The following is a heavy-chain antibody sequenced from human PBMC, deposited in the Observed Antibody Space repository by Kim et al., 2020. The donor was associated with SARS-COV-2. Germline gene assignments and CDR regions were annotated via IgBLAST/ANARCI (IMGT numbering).Heavy chain of an antibody. CDR3: ARERDYGFHP. Sequence: SETLSLTCTVSGGSISRGDYYWSWIRQPPGKGLEWIGYIYYSGSTYYNPSLKSRVTISVDTSKNQFSLKLSSVTAADTAVYYCARERDYGFHPWGQGTLVTVSS. J-gene: IGHJ5*02. CDR1: GGSISRGDYY. CDR2: IYYSGST. D-gene: IGHD4-17*01. V-gene: IGHV4-30-4*01.